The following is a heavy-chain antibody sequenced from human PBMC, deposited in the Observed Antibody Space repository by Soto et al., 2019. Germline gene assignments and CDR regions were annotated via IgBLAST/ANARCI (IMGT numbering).Heavy chain of an antibody. V-gene: IGHV1-18*01. Sequence: QVQLVQSGAEVKKPGASVKVSCKASGYTFTSYGISWVRQAPGQGLEWMGWISAYNGNTNYAQKLQGRVTRTTDTSTSKAYMEPRSLRSDDTAVYYCARWEHTFHAYYYCGMDVWGQGTTVTVSS. CDR1: GYTFTSYG. D-gene: IGHD1-26*01. CDR2: ISAYNGNT. CDR3: ARWEHTFHAYYYCGMDV. J-gene: IGHJ6*02.